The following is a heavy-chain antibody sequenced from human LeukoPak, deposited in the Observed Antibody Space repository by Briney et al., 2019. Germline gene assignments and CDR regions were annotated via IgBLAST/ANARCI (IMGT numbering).Heavy chain of an antibody. Sequence: GGSLRLSCAASGFTSDDYTMHWVRQAPGKGLEWVSLISWDGGSTYYADSVKGRFTISRDNSKNSLYLQMNSLRTEDTALYYCAKDNTGFGVYYMDVWGKGTTVTVSS. D-gene: IGHD3-10*01. V-gene: IGHV3-43*01. CDR3: AKDNTGFGVYYMDV. J-gene: IGHJ6*03. CDR1: GFTSDDYT. CDR2: ISWDGGST.